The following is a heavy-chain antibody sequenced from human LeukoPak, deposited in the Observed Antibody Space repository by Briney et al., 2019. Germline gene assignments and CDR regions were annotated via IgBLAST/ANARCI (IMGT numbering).Heavy chain of an antibody. Sequence: PGGSLRLSCAASGFTFSSYGMHWVRQAPGKGLEWVAVIWYDGGNKYYADSVKGRFTISRDNSKNTLYLQMNSLRAEDTAVYYCARDLGDGYNHFDYWGQGTLVTVSS. CDR1: GFTFSSYG. CDR2: IWYDGGNK. J-gene: IGHJ4*02. D-gene: IGHD5-24*01. CDR3: ARDLGDGYNHFDY. V-gene: IGHV3-33*01.